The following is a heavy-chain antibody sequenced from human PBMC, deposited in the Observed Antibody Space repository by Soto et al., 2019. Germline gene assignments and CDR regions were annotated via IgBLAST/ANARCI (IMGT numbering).Heavy chain of an antibody. CDR2: IIPILGIA. D-gene: IGHD3-9*01. J-gene: IGHJ6*02. Sequence: QVPLVQSGAEVKKPGSSVKVSCKASGGTFSSYTISWVRQAPGQGLEWMGRIIPILGIANYAQKFQGRVTITADKSTSTAYMELSSLRSEYTAVYYCARTYDILTGSPAYGMDVWGQGTTVTVSS. V-gene: IGHV1-69*02. CDR3: ARTYDILTGSPAYGMDV. CDR1: GGTFSSYT.